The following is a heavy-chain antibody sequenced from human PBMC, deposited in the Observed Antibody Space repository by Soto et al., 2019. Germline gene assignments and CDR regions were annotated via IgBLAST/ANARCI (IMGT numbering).Heavy chain of an antibody. D-gene: IGHD6-13*01. V-gene: IGHV4-34*01. CDR3: ARGPVSSSWYDFHYYYGMDV. J-gene: IGHJ6*02. CDR1: GGSFSGYY. CDR2: INHSGST. Sequence: PSDTLSLTCAVYGGSFSGYYWSWIRQPPGKGLEWIGEINHSGSTNYNPSIKSRVTISVDTSKNQFSLKLSSVTAADTAVYYCARGPVSSSWYDFHYYYGMDVWGQGTTVTVS.